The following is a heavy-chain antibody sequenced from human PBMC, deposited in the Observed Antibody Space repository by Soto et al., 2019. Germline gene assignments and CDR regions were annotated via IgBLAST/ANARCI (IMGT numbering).Heavy chain of an antibody. D-gene: IGHD1-20*01. CDR2: ISSSGSTI. Sequence: QVQLVESGGGLVKPGGSLRLSCAASGFTFSDYYMSWIRQAPGKGLEWVSYISSSGSTIYYADSVKGRFTISRDNAKNSPYLQMNSLRAEDTSVYYCARASSNWNPHVYYYYMDVWGKGTTVTVSS. CDR1: GFTFSDYY. J-gene: IGHJ6*03. V-gene: IGHV3-11*01. CDR3: ARASSNWNPHVYYYYMDV.